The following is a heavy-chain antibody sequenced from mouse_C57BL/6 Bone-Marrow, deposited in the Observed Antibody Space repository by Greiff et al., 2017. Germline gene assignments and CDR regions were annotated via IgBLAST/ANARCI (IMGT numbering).Heavy chain of an antibody. CDR1: GFTFSSYA. CDR3: TRAHYYVSSHWYFDV. Sequence: EVMLVESGEGLVKPGGSLKLSCAASGFTFSSYAMSWVRQTPEKRLEWVAYISSGGDYIYYADTVKGRFTISRDNARNTLYLQMSSLKSEDTAMYYCTRAHYYVSSHWYFDVWGTGTTVTVSS. J-gene: IGHJ1*03. D-gene: IGHD1-1*01. CDR2: ISSGGDYI. V-gene: IGHV5-9-1*02.